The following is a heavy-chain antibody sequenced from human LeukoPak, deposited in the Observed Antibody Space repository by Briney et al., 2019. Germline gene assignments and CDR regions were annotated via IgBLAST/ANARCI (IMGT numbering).Heavy chain of an antibody. CDR3: ARDPGYSKYYYYYMDV. Sequence: PGGSLRLSCAASGFTFSSYWMHWVRQAPGKGLVWVSRINSDGSSTSYADSVKGRFTISRDNAKNTLYLQMNSLRAEDTAVYYCARDPGYSKYYYYYMDVWGKGTTVTVSS. CDR1: GFTFSSYW. V-gene: IGHV3-74*01. CDR2: INSDGSST. D-gene: IGHD4-11*01. J-gene: IGHJ6*03.